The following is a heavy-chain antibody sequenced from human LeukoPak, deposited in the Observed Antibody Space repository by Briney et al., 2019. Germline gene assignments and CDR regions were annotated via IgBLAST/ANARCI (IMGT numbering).Heavy chain of an antibody. CDR1: GFTFSSYW. D-gene: IGHD6-19*01. J-gene: IGHJ3*02. V-gene: IGHV3-74*01. Sequence: GGSLRLSCAASGFTFSSYWMHWVRQAPGKGLVWVSRIHSDGSSTSYADSVRGRFTISRDDAKSTLYLQMNSLRAEDMALYYCAKDMYSSGYDAFDIWGQGTMVTVSS. CDR2: IHSDGSST. CDR3: AKDMYSSGYDAFDI.